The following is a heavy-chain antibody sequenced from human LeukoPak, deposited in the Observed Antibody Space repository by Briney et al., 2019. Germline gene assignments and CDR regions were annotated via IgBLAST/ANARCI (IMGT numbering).Heavy chain of an antibody. V-gene: IGHV3-21*05. CDR1: GFTFSSYE. CDR3: AELGITMIGGV. CDR2: ISSSSSYI. D-gene: IGHD3-10*02. Sequence: PGGSLRLSCAASGFTFSSYEMNWVRQAPGKGLEWVSYISSSSSYIYYADSVKGRFTISRDNAKNSLYLQMNSLRAEGTAVYYCAELGITMIGGVWGKGTTVTISS. J-gene: IGHJ6*04.